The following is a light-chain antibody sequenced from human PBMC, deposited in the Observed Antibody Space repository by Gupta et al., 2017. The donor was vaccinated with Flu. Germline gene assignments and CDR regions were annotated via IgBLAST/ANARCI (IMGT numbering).Light chain of an antibody. V-gene: IGKV3-15*01. CDR3: QQYNNWPLLT. CDR1: QSVGSN. Sequence: ETQVTQSPATLSVSPGDRVTLSGWASQSVGSNLAWYQQKPGQTPRLLIYGASSRATGIPARFSGSGSGTDFTLTITSLQSEDFAVYYCQQYNNWPLLTFGGGTKVEI. CDR2: GAS. J-gene: IGKJ4*01.